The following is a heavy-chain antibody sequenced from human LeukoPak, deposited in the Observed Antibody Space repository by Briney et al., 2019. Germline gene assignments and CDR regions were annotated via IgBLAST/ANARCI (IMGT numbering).Heavy chain of an antibody. V-gene: IGHV1-69*04. J-gene: IGHJ4*02. D-gene: IGHD4-17*01. Sequence: SVKVSCKASGYTFTSYDINWVRQATGQGLEWMGRIIPILGIANYAQKFQGRVTITADKSTSTAYMELSSLRSEDTAVYYCARSPSDYGEDYWGQGTLVTVSS. CDR1: GYTFTSYD. CDR3: ARSPSDYGEDY. CDR2: IIPILGIA.